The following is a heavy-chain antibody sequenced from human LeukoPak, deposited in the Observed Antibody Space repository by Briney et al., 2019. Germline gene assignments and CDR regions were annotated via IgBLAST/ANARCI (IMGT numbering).Heavy chain of an antibody. D-gene: IGHD2-2*02. CDR3: ARGLSCSSTSCYNLAWFDP. CDR1: GGTFSSYA. V-gene: IGHV1-69*01. Sequence: ASVKVSCKASGGTFSSYAISRVRQAPGQGLEWMGGIIPIFGTANYAQKFQGRVTITADESTSTAYMELSSLRSEDTAVYYCARGLSCSSTSCYNLAWFDPWGQGTLVTVSS. J-gene: IGHJ5*02. CDR2: IIPIFGTA.